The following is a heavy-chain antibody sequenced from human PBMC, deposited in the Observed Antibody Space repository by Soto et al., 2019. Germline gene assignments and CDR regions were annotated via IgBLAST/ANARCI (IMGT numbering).Heavy chain of an antibody. J-gene: IGHJ6*02. D-gene: IGHD3-9*01. CDR1: GGSIISGDYY. CDR2: IYYSGST. Sequence: SETLSLTCTVSGGSIISGDYYWSWIRQPPGKGLEWIGYIYYSGSTYYNPSLKSRVTISVDTSKNQFSLKLSSVTAADTAVYYCARDPGRKRYFDWLPHSPYYYYGMDVWGQGTTVTVSS. V-gene: IGHV4-30-4*08. CDR3: ARDPGRKRYFDWLPHSPYYYYGMDV.